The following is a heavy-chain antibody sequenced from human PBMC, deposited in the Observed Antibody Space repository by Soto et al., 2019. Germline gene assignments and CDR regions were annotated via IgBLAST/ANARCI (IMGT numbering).Heavy chain of an antibody. Sequence: GASVKVSCKASGYTFTGYYVHWVRQAPGQGLEWMGWVNPKRGGTNYAQKFQGRVTMTSDTSISTAYMELSSLRSEDTAVYYCARDSYGMDVWGQGTTVTVSS. CDR2: VNPKRGGT. CDR3: ARDSYGMDV. J-gene: IGHJ6*02. V-gene: IGHV1-2*02. CDR1: GYTFTGYY.